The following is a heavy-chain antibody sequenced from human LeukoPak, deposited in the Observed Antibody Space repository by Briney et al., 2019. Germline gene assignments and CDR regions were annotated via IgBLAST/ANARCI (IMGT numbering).Heavy chain of an antibody. CDR1: GGSFSGYY. D-gene: IGHD1-26*01. V-gene: IGHV4-34*01. J-gene: IGHJ6*02. Sequence: SETLSLTCAVYGGSFSGYYWSWIRQPPGKGLEWIGEINHSGSTNYNPSLKSRVTISVDTSKHQFSLKLSSVTAADTAVYYCARGRGSGSYHYYYYYGMDVWGQGTTITVSS. CDR2: INHSGST. CDR3: ARGRGSGSYHYYYYYGMDV.